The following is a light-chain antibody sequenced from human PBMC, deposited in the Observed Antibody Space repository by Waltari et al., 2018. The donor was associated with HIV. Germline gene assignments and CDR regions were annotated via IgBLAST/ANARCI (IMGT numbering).Light chain of an antibody. J-gene: IGKJ1*01. V-gene: IGKV3-15*01. Sequence: HAYRASQSIRGNIAWYQQKPGQAPRLLSFAASTRATGVPARFSGSGFGTEFNLSITGLQSEDFAIYHCQQYIEWPLTFGQGTKV. CDR2: AAS. CDR3: QQYIEWPLT. CDR1: QSIRGN.